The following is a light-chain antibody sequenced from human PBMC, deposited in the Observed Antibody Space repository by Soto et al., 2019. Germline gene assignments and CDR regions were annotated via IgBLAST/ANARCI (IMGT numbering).Light chain of an antibody. J-gene: IGLJ3*02. V-gene: IGLV1-40*01. CDR2: GNN. CDR1: TSNIGAGYD. CDR3: QSYDNSLSGWV. Sequence: QSVLTQPPSVSGAPGQRVTISCTGSTSNIGAGYDVHWYQQLPGTAPKLLIYGNNNRPSGVPDRFSGSTSDTSASLATTGLQAEDEADFYCQSYDNSLSGWVFGGGTKLTVL.